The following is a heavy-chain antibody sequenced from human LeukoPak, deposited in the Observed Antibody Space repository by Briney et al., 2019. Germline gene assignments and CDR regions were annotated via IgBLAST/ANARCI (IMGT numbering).Heavy chain of an antibody. CDR1: GGSISSYY. Sequence: SETLSLTRTVSGGSISSYYWSWIRQPPGKGLEWIGYIFYSGDTNYNPSLKSRVTISVNTSKNQFSLKLSSVTAADTAVYYCARHYSSGWLYFDYWGQGTLVTVSS. D-gene: IGHD6-19*01. CDR3: ARHYSSGWLYFDY. J-gene: IGHJ4*02. CDR2: IFYSGDT. V-gene: IGHV4-59*08.